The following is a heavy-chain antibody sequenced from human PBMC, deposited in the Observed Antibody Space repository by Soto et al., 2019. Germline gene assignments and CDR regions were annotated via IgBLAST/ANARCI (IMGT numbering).Heavy chain of an antibody. CDR3: ARGQEYSSSWTPTSYYYGMDV. V-gene: IGHV1-69*01. Sequence: QVQLVQSGAEVKKPGSSVKVSCKASGGTFSSYAISWVRQAPGQGLEWMGGIIHIFGTANYAQKFHGRVTITADESTSTAYMELSSLRSEDTAVYYCARGQEYSSSWTPTSYYYGMDVWGQGTTVTVSS. J-gene: IGHJ6*02. CDR2: IIHIFGTA. CDR1: GGTFSSYA. D-gene: IGHD6-13*01.